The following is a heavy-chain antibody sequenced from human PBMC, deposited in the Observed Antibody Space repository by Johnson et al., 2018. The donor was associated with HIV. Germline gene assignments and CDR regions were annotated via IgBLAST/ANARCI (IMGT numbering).Heavy chain of an antibody. D-gene: IGHD1-26*01. J-gene: IGHJ3*02. CDR3: ARDPGPQWELEATDAFDI. V-gene: IGHV3-23*04. Sequence: VLLVESGGGLVQPGGSLRLSCAASGFTFSSYAMSWVRQAPGKGLDWVSAISGSGGSTYYADSVKGRFTISRDNSKNTLYLQMNSLRAEDTAVYYCARDPGPQWELEATDAFDIWGQGTMVTVSS. CDR2: ISGSGGST. CDR1: GFTFSSYA.